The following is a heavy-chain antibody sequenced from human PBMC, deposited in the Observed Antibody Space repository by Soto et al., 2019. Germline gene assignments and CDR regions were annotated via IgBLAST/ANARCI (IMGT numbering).Heavy chain of an antibody. D-gene: IGHD6-25*01. CDR1: GFTFSSYA. CDR2: ISYDGSNK. CDR3: STHSGAYYYYYYGMDV. V-gene: IGHV3-30-3*01. J-gene: IGHJ6*02. Sequence: QVQLVESGGGVVQPGRSLGLSCAASGFTFSSYAMHWVRQAPGKGLEWVAVISYDGSNKYYADSVKGRFTISRDNSKNTLYLQMNSLRAEDTAVYYCSTHSGAYYYYYYGMDVWGQGTTVTVSS.